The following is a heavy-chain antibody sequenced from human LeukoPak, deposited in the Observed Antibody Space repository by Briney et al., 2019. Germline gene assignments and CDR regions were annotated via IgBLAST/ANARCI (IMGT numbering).Heavy chain of an antibody. V-gene: IGHV3-30-3*01. J-gene: IGHJ4*02. D-gene: IGHD5-12*01. CDR1: GFTFSSNA. CDR2: ISYDGSNK. CDR3: ARDGNIVATIGAFDY. Sequence: GRSLRLSCAASGFTFSSNAMHWVRQAPGKGLEWVAVISYDGSNKYYADSVKGRFTISRDNSKNTLYLQMNSLRAEDTAVYYCARDGNIVATIGAFDYWGQGTLVTVSS.